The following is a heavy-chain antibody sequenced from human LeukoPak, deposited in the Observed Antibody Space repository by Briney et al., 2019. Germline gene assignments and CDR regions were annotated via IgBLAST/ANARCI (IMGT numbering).Heavy chain of an antibody. CDR1: GFTFSDHA. CDR2: ISYDGRSK. CDR3: VRGKNKNMATVIDY. D-gene: IGHD5-24*01. J-gene: IGHJ4*02. Sequence: PGGSLRLSCAASGFTFSDHALHWVRQTPGKGLEWLTLISYDGRSKYYADSVRGRLTVSRDNSKNTLDLQMNAVRPEDTAVYYCVRGKNKNMATVIDYWGQGTLVTVSS. V-gene: IGHV3-30*04.